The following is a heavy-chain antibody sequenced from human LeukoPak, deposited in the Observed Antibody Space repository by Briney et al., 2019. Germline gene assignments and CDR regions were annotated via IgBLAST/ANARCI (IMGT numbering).Heavy chain of an antibody. J-gene: IGHJ6*02. CDR3: ARDGSQLFYYYGMDV. CDR2: INSDGSRT. V-gene: IGHV3-74*01. D-gene: IGHD1-1*01. Sequence: GGSLRLSCAASGLTFSSYWMHWVRQAPGKGLVWVSRINSDGSRTSYADSVKGRFTISRDNAKNTLYLQMNSLRAEDTAVYYCARDGSQLFYYYGMDVWGQGTTVTVSS. CDR1: GLTFSSYW.